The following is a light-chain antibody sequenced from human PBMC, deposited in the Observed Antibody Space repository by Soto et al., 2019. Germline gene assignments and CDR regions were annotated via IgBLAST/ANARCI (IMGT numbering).Light chain of an antibody. CDR1: QSISSW. V-gene: IGKV1-5*03. CDR2: KAP. J-gene: IGKJ3*01. CDR3: QQYNSYPPT. Sequence: DIQMTQSPSTLSASVGERVTITCRASQSISSWLAWYQQKPGKAPNLLIYKAPTFQGGVPSRFRGSGSGTEFSLTISSLQPDDLATYFCQQYNSYPPTVGPGTKVDIK.